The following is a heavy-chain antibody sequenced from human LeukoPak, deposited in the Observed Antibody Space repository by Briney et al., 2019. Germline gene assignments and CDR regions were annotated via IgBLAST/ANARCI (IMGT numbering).Heavy chain of an antibody. CDR1: GGSISSGAYY. CDR2: MYYSGTT. V-gene: IGHV4-30-4*08. D-gene: IGHD2-2*01. Sequence: SETLSLTCTVSGGSISSGAYYWSWIRQPPGKGLEWIGYMYYSGTTYYNPSLKSRFTISVDTSKNQFSLEVTSVTAADTAVYYCARETVYTSRGLYFDYWGPGTLVTVSS. J-gene: IGHJ4*02. CDR3: ARETVYTSRGLYFDY.